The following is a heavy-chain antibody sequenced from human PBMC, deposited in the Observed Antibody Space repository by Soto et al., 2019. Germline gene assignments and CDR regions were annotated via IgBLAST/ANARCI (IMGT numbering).Heavy chain of an antibody. J-gene: IGHJ6*03. D-gene: IGHD6-6*01. Sequence: QVQLVQSGAEVKKPGSSVKVSCKASGGTFSSYTISWVRQAPGQGLEWMGRIIPILGIANYAQKFQGRVKITADKSTSTAYMELRSLRSEDTAVYYCARDLGKAQLVRRNSYYYYYMDVWGKGTTVTVSS. CDR2: IIPILGIA. CDR3: ARDLGKAQLVRRNSYYYYYMDV. CDR1: GGTFSSYT. V-gene: IGHV1-69*08.